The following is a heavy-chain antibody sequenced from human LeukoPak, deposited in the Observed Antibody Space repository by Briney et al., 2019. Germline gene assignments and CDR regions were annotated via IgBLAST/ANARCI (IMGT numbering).Heavy chain of an antibody. CDR3: ATTNDGGGYQWGDFFDF. CDR2: IIPKLGTT. CDR1: RGTSNSHT. Sequence: SVKVSCKAPRGTSNSHTISGVRQAPGQRLEGMGRIIPKLGTTNRAQNFQDRVTLTAAKSTNTAYMELTSLTSDDTAVYYCATTNDGGGYQWGDFFDFWGQGTLVTVSS. D-gene: IGHD3-22*01. J-gene: IGHJ4*02. V-gene: IGHV1-69*08.